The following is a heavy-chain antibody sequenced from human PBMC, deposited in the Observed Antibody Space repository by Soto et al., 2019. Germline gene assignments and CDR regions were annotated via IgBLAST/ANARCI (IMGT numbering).Heavy chain of an antibody. D-gene: IGHD2-2*01. J-gene: IGHJ6*03. CDR3: ARDGDIVVVPAAEYYYYMDV. CDR1: GFTFSSYG. CDR2: IWYDGSNK. V-gene: IGHV3-33*01. Sequence: GGSQSLSCAASGFTFSSYGMHWVRQAPGKGLEWVAVIWYDGSNKYYADSVKGRFTISRDNSKNTLYLQMNSLRAEDTAVYYCARDGDIVVVPAAEYYYYMDVWGKGTTVTVSS.